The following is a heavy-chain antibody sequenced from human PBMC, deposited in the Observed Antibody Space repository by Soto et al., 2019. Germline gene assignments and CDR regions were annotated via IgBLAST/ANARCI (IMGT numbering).Heavy chain of an antibody. D-gene: IGHD2-15*01. J-gene: IGHJ6*04. V-gene: IGHV5-51*01. CDR1: GYSLTSYW. Sequence: GETLKISCKGSGYSLTSYWIGWVRQMPGKGLEWMGIIYPGDSDTRYSPSFQGQVTISADKSISTAYLQWSSLKASDTAMYYCARAGYCSGGSCYSHYYYYYGMDVWGEGTTVTVSS. CDR3: ARAGYCSGGSCYSHYYYYYGMDV. CDR2: IYPGDSDT.